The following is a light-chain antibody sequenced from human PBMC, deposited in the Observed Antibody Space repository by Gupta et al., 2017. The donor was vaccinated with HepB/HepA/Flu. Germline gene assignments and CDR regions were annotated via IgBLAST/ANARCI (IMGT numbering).Light chain of an antibody. CDR1: QGIRND. J-gene: IGKJ1*01. V-gene: IGKV1-17*01. Sequence: DIQMTQSPSSLSASVGDRVTITCRASQGIRNDLGWCQQKPGIAPKRLIYATSILLSGVTSRFSGSGSGTEFTLTITSLQPEDFATYYCLQYHSYPRTFGQGTKVEIK. CDR3: LQYHSYPRT. CDR2: ATS.